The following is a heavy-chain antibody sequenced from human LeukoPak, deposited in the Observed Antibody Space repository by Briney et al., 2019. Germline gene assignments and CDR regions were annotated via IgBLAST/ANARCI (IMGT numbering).Heavy chain of an antibody. V-gene: IGHV4-59*08. D-gene: IGHD3-10*01. Sequence: NPSETLSLTCTVSGGSISSYYWSWIRQPPGKGLEWIGYIYYSGSTNYNPSLKSRVTISVDTSKNQFSLKLSSVTAADTAVYYCARLRVGTLLWFGESMMGDAFDIWGQGTMVTVSS. CDR1: GGSISSYY. J-gene: IGHJ3*02. CDR3: ARLRVGTLLWFGESMMGDAFDI. CDR2: IYYSGST.